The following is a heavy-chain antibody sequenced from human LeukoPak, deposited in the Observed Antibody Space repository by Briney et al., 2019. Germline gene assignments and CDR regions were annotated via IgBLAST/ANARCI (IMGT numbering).Heavy chain of an antibody. CDR1: GFTFDDYG. Sequence: GGSLRLSCAASGFTFDDYGMSWVRQAPGKGLEWASGINWNGGSTGYADSVKGRFTISRDNAKNSLYLQMNSLRAEDTALYYCAREGAAGSYYYYMDVWGKGTTVTVSS. V-gene: IGHV3-20*04. CDR2: INWNGGST. J-gene: IGHJ6*03. D-gene: IGHD1-26*01. CDR3: AREGAAGSYYYYMDV.